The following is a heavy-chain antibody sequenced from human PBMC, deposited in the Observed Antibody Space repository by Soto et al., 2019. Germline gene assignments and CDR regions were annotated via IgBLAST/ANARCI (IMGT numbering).Heavy chain of an antibody. J-gene: IGHJ6*02. D-gene: IGHD2-2*01. CDR2: IYYSGST. CDR3: ARVMGDCSSTSCRYYYGMDV. CDR1: GGSISSSSYY. Sequence: QLQLQESGPGLVKPSETLSLTCTVSGGSISSSSYYWGWIRQPPGKGLEWIGSIYYSGSTYYNPSLKSRVTISVDTSKTQFSLKLSSVTAADTAVYYCARVMGDCSSTSCRYYYGMDVWGQGTTVTVSS. V-gene: IGHV4-39*01.